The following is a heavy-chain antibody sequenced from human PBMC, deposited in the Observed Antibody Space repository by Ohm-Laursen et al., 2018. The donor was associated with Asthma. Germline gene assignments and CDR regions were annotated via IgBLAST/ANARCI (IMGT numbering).Heavy chain of an antibody. J-gene: IGHJ6*02. CDR3: VVSNVHCSSTSCSAGEYYYYYYGMEV. V-gene: IGHV3-33*01. CDR2: IWYDGSNK. CDR1: GFTFSSYG. Sequence: SLRLSCTASGFTFSSYGMHWVRQAPGKGLEWVAVIWYDGSNKYYADSVKGRFTISRDNSKNTLYLQMNSLRAEDTAVYYRVVSNVHCSSTSCSAGEYYYYYYGMEVWGQGTTVTVSS. D-gene: IGHD2-2*01.